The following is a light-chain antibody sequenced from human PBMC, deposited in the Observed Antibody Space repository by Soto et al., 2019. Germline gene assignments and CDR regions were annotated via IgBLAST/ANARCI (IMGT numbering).Light chain of an antibody. J-gene: IGKJ3*01. Sequence: EIVLTQSPATLSLSPGERATLSSRASQSVSSYLAWYQQKPGQAPRLLIYDASNRATGIPARFSGSGSGTDFTLTISSLEPEDFAVYYCHQRSNWPPTFGPGTKVDIK. CDR2: DAS. V-gene: IGKV3-11*01. CDR3: HQRSNWPPT. CDR1: QSVSSY.